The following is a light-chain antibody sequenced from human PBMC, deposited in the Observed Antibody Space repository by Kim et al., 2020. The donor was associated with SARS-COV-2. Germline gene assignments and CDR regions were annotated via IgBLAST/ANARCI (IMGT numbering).Light chain of an antibody. Sequence: SPGERATLSGRASQSVSSSYLAWYQQKPGQAPRPLIYGASSRATGIPDRFSGSGSGTDFTLTISRLEPEDFAVYYCQQYGSSPRTFGQGTKVDIK. CDR3: QQYGSSPRT. J-gene: IGKJ1*01. CDR1: QSVSSSY. CDR2: GAS. V-gene: IGKV3-20*01.